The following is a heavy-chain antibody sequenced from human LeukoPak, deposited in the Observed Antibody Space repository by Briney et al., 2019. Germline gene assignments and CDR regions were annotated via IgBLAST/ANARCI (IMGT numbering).Heavy chain of an antibody. V-gene: IGHV1-69*13. D-gene: IGHD3-16*01. CDR2: IIPIFGTA. Sequence: ASVKVSCKASGGTFSSYAISWVRQAPGQGLEWMGGIIPIFGTAIYAQKFQGRVTITADESTSTAYMELSSLRSEDTAVYYCARGLGGTEDLNAEYFQHWGQGTLVTVSS. J-gene: IGHJ1*01. CDR3: ARGLGGTEDLNAEYFQH. CDR1: GGTFSSYA.